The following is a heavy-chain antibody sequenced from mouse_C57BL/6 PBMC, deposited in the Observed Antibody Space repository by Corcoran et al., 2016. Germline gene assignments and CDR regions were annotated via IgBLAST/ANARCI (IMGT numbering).Heavy chain of an antibody. CDR3: ARGFITTVVAPWDY. Sequence: EVQLQQSGAVLVKPGASVKMSCKASGYTFTDYYMNWVQQSHGKSLEWIGVINPYNGGTSYNQKFKGKATLTVDKSSSTAYMELNSLTSEDSAVYYCARGFITTVVAPWDYWGQGTTLTVSS. J-gene: IGHJ2*01. D-gene: IGHD1-1*01. CDR2: INPYNGGT. CDR1: GYTFTDYY. V-gene: IGHV1-19*01.